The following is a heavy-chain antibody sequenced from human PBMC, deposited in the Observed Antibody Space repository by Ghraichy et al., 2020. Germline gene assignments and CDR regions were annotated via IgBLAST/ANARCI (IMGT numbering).Heavy chain of an antibody. D-gene: IGHD1-14*01. Sequence: SQTLSLTCTVSGGSISSGGYYWSWIRQHPGKGLELIGHIYYSGSSDYNPSLKSRVTISVDMSKNQFSLKLSSVTAADTAVYYCARAAPGTTYGLDVWGQGTTVTVSS. V-gene: IGHV4-31*03. CDR2: IYYSGSS. CDR1: GGSISSGGYY. J-gene: IGHJ6*01. CDR3: ARAAPGTTYGLDV.